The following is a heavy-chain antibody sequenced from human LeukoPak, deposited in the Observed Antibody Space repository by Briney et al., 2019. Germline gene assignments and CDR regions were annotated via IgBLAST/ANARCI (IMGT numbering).Heavy chain of an antibody. CDR3: ARKRSRRGYYFDY. Sequence: GGSLRLSCAASGFTFSDYYMNWIRQAPGKGLEWVSYMSTSGSTIYYADSVKGRFTISRDNAKSSLYLQMNSLRAEDTAVYYCARKRSRRGYYFDYWGQGTLVTVSS. CDR1: GFTFSDYY. V-gene: IGHV3-11*01. D-gene: IGHD6-13*01. CDR2: MSTSGSTI. J-gene: IGHJ4*02.